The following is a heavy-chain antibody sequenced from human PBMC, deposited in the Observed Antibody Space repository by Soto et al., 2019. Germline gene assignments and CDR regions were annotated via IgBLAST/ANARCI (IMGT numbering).Heavy chain of an antibody. D-gene: IGHD3-16*01. CDR3: ASSGAREGDWFDP. CDR1: GGSIRRRGYY. CDR2: VYYSGIT. Sequence: QVQLQESGPGLVKPSQTLSLTCTVSGGSIRRRGYYWSWIRHHPGEGLEWIGFVYYSGITDYNPSLKSRVTISADTSKNQFSLKLTSVTAADTAVYYCASSGAREGDWFDPWGHGTLVTVSS. J-gene: IGHJ5*02. V-gene: IGHV4-31*03.